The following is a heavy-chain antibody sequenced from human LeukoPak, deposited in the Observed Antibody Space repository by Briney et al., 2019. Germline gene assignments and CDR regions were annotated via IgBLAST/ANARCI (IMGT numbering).Heavy chain of an antibody. J-gene: IGHJ6*04. CDR3: AELGITMIGGV. CDR2: ISSSGSTI. D-gene: IGHD3-10*02. V-gene: IGHV3-48*03. CDR1: GFTFSSYA. Sequence: GGSLRLSCAASGFTFSSYAMTWVRQPPGKGLEWVSYISSSGSTIYYADSVKGRFTISRDNAKNSLYLQMNSLRAEDTAVYYCAELGITMIGGVWGKGTTVTISS.